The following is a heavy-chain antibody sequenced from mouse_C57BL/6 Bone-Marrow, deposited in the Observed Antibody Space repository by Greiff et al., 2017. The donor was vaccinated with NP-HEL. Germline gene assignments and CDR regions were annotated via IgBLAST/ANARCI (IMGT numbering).Heavy chain of an antibody. V-gene: IGHV1-26*01. Sequence: EVQLQQSGPELVKPGASVKISCKASGYTFTDYYMNWVKQSHGKSLEWIGDINPNNGGTSYNQKFKGKATVTVDKSSSTAYMELRSLTSEDSAVYYCARDNYGKYYYAIDYWGQGTSVTVSS. CDR3: ARDNYGKYYYAIDY. J-gene: IGHJ4*01. D-gene: IGHD2-1*01. CDR2: INPNNGGT. CDR1: GYTFTDYY.